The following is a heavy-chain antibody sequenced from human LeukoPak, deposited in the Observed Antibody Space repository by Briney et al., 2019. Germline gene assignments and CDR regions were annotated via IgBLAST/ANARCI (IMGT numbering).Heavy chain of an antibody. V-gene: IGHV4-59*01. D-gene: IGHD6-19*01. CDR2: IYYSGTT. CDR1: GGSISSYY. Sequence: SETLSLTCTVSGGSISSYYWSWIRQPPGRGLEWIGYIYYSGTTNYNPSLKSRVTISVATSKNQFSLNLSSVTAADTAVYYCARGGGGEYSSGWYDYWGQGTLVTVSS. J-gene: IGHJ4*02. CDR3: ARGGGGEYSSGWYDY.